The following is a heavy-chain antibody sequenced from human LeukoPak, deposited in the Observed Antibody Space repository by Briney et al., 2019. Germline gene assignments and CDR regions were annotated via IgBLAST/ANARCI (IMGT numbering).Heavy chain of an antibody. CDR2: IYYSGST. CDR3: ARHFPLWFGDTNWFDP. V-gene: IGHV4-59*08. CDR1: GGSISSYY. D-gene: IGHD3-10*01. Sequence: SETLSLTCTVSGGSISSYYWSWIRQPPGKGLEWIGYIYYSGSTNYNPSLKSRVTISVDTSKNQFSLKLSSVTAADTAVYYCARHFPLWFGDTNWFDPWGQGTLVTVSS. J-gene: IGHJ5*02.